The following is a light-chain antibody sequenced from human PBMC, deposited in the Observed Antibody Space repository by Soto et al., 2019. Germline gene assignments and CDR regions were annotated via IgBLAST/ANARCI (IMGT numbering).Light chain of an antibody. CDR3: QQYNDWPRT. CDR1: QTVYSN. V-gene: IGKV3-15*01. J-gene: IGKJ1*01. CDR2: GAS. Sequence: EIVMTQSPATLSVSPGERATLSCRASQTVYSNLAWYQQKPGQAPRLLIYGASTRATVIPARFSGSGSGTEFTLTISSLQSEDLAVYYCQQYNDWPRTFGQGTKVDIK.